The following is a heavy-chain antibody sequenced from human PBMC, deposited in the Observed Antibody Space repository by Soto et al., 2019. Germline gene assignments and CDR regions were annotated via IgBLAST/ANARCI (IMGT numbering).Heavy chain of an antibody. V-gene: IGHV1-46*01. Sequence: QVPLVQSGAEVKKPGASVRISCKASGYSFIDHYIHWVRQPPGQGLDWMGVTNPYGGATSYAQRFQRRVTVAADTSTNMVYMDLTSLRSEDTAVYYCARETRSWNYVGFWDYWGQGNLVSVST. CDR3: ARETRSWNYVGFWDY. CDR2: TNPYGGAT. CDR1: GYSFIDHY. J-gene: IGHJ4*02. D-gene: IGHD1-7*01.